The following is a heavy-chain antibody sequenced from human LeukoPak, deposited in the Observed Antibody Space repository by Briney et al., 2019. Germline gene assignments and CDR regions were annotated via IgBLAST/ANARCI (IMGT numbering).Heavy chain of an antibody. Sequence: GGSLRLSCAASGFTFSSYAMSWVRQAPGKGLEWVSAISGSGGSTYYADSVKGRFTISRDNSKNTLYLQMNSLRAEGTAVYYCAKLRDYYGSGSYFDYWGQGTLVTVSS. CDR3: AKLRDYYGSGSYFDY. D-gene: IGHD3-10*01. CDR2: ISGSGGST. V-gene: IGHV3-23*01. J-gene: IGHJ4*02. CDR1: GFTFSSYA.